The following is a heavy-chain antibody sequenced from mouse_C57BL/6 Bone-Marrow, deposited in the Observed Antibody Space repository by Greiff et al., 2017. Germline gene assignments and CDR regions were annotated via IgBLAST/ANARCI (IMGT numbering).Heavy chain of an antibody. Sequence: QAHVKQPGAELVKPGASVKVSCKASGYTFTSYWMHWVKQRPGQGLEWIGRIHPSDSDTNYNQKFKGKATLTVDKSSSTAYMQLSSLTSEDSAVYYCAIYYYGYDGNFDYWGQGTTLTVSS. V-gene: IGHV1-74*01. J-gene: IGHJ2*01. CDR2: IHPSDSDT. CDR3: AIYYYGYDGNFDY. CDR1: GYTFTSYW. D-gene: IGHD2-2*01.